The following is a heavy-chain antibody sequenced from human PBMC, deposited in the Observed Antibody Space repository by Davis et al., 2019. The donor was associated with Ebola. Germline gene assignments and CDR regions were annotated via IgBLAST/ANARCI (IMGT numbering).Heavy chain of an antibody. V-gene: IGHV3-53*01. J-gene: IGHJ4*02. CDR3: ARIGTGLFDY. Sequence: GESLKISCAASEFTVSDNYMNWVRQAPGKGLEWVSVIYRGGSTYYADSVKGRFTISRDNSKNTLYLQMNSLRAEDTAVYYCARIGTGLFDYWGQGTLVTVSS. CDR1: EFTVSDNY. D-gene: IGHD3/OR15-3a*01. CDR2: IYRGGST.